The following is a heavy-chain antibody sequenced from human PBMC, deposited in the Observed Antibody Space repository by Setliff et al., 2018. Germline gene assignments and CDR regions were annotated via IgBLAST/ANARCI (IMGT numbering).Heavy chain of an antibody. CDR3: AGTPARGTTWLSPFDY. CDR1: GESFSNNY. CDR2: SNHSGGT. J-gene: IGHJ4*02. V-gene: IGHV4-34*01. D-gene: IGHD5-12*01. Sequence: PSETLSLTCSVYGESFSNNYWSWIRQPPGKGLEWIGESNHSGGTNYNPSLQSRVTISIDTSKNQFSLKMTSVTAADTAMYFCAGTPARGTTWLSPFDYWGQGTLVTVSS.